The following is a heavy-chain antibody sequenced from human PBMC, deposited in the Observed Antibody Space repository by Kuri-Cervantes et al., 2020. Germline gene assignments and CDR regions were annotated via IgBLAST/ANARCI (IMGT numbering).Heavy chain of an antibody. Sequence: GGSLRLSCAASGFTFSSNWMTWVRQVPGKGLEWVANIKQDGSEQNYVDSVKGRFTISRDNAKNSLYLEMNSLRAEDTAVYYCARDLRGVVNYYYMDVWGKGTTVTVSS. J-gene: IGHJ6*03. D-gene: IGHD3-16*01. CDR3: ARDLRGVVNYYYMDV. CDR2: IKQDGSEQ. CDR1: GFTFSSNW. V-gene: IGHV3-7*01.